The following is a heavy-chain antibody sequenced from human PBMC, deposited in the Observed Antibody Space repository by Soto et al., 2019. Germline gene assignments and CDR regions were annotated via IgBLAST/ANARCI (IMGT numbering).Heavy chain of an antibody. J-gene: IGHJ6*02. CDR1: GGTFSSYA. V-gene: IGHV1-69*13. CDR2: IIPIFGTA. Sequence: SVKVSCKASGGTFSSYAISWVLQAPGQGLEWMGGIIPIFGTANYAQKFQGRVTITADESTSTAYMELSSLRSEDTAVYYCARVGNYYGSGSYMYYYGMDVWGQGTTVTVSS. D-gene: IGHD3-10*01. CDR3: ARVGNYYGSGSYMYYYGMDV.